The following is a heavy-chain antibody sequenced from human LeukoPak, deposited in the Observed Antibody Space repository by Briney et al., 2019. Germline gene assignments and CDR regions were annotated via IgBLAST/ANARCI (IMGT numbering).Heavy chain of an antibody. D-gene: IGHD2-8*02. CDR2: ISSSSSYI. Sequence: GGSLRLSCATSGFTFSTYGMNWVRQAPGKGLEWASSISSSSSYIYYADSVKGRFTISRDNAKNSLYLQMNSLRAEDTAVYYCARDGTTGTLWDHFYDYWGQGTLVTVSS. CDR1: GFTFSTYG. J-gene: IGHJ4*02. CDR3: ARDGTTGTLWDHFYDY. V-gene: IGHV3-21*01.